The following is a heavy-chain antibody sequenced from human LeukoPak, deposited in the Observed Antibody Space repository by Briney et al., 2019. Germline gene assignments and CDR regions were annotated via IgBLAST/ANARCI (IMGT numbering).Heavy chain of an antibody. CDR1: GFTFSSYA. Sequence: GRSLRLSCAASGFTFSSYAMHWVRQAPGKGLDWVAVLSFDGNNEYYADSVKGRFTISRDNSKNTLYLQMNSLSAEDTAVYYCAKVGTNFLRYHFDSWGRGTLVTVSS. J-gene: IGHJ4*02. V-gene: IGHV3-30-3*01. CDR3: AKVGTNFLRYHFDS. CDR2: LSFDGNNE. D-gene: IGHD1-1*01.